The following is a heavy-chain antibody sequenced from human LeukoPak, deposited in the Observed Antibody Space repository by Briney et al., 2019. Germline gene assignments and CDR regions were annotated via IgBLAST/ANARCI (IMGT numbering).Heavy chain of an antibody. D-gene: IGHD5-24*01. Sequence: SETLSLTCTVSGGSISSYYWSWIRQPPGKGLEWIGYIYYSGSTNYNPSLKSRVTISVDTSKHQVSLELTSVTAADTAIYYCARETRVEMAAITYYYFDYWGQGTLVTVSS. CDR3: ARETRVEMAAITYYYFDY. CDR2: IYYSGST. V-gene: IGHV4-59*01. CDR1: GGSISSYY. J-gene: IGHJ4*02.